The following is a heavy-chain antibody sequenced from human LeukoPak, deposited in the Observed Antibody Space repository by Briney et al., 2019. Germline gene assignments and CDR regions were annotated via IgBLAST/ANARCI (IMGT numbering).Heavy chain of an antibody. CDR2: INPSGGST. V-gene: IGHV1-46*01. CDR3: ARGDSGRMDV. Sequence: ASVKVSCKASGYTFTSYGISWVRQAPGQGLEWMGIINPSGGSTSYAQKFQGRVTMTRDMSTSTVYMELSSLRSEDTAVYYCARGDSGRMDVWGKGTTVTVSS. CDR1: GYTFTSYG. J-gene: IGHJ6*04. D-gene: IGHD6-19*01.